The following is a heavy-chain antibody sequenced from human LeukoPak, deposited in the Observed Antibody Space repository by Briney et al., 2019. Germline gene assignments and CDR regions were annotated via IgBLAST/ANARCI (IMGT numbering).Heavy chain of an antibody. Sequence: PSQTLSLTCTVSGGSICSGGYYWSWIRQHPGKGLEWVGYICYSGSTYYNPSLKSRVTISVDTSKNQFSLKLSSVTAADTAVYYCARDVGYYYYFDYWGQGTLVTVSS. CDR2: ICYSGST. V-gene: IGHV4-31*03. CDR1: GGSICSGGYY. D-gene: IGHD3-3*01. J-gene: IGHJ4*02. CDR3: ARDVGYYYYFDY.